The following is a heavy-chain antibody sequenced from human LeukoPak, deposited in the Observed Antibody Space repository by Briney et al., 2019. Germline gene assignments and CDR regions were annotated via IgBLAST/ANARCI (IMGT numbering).Heavy chain of an antibody. V-gene: IGHV4-30-4*07. CDR3: ARDNPVVLFMDV. CDR1: GDSISSSSYS. J-gene: IGHJ6*03. CDR2: VYSSGTT. D-gene: IGHD2/OR15-2a*01. Sequence: KTSETLSLTCTVSGDSISSSSYSWSWIRQPPGKGLEWIGYVYSSGTTYYNPSLKSRVTISVDTSNNQFSLRLNSVTAADTAVYYCARDNPVVLFMDVWGKGTTVTVSS.